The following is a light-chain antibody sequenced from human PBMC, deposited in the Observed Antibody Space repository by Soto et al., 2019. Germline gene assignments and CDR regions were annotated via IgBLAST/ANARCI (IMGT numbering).Light chain of an antibody. J-gene: IGLJ1*01. CDR1: SSDIGGSKY. CDR2: EVT. V-gene: IGLV2-14*01. Sequence: QSALTQPASLSGSPGQSITISCTGTSSDIGGSKYVSWYQQHPGKAPKLMIYEVTYRPSGVSDRFSGSKSGNTASLTVSALQAEDEADYYCCSYAGSYTYVFGTGTKVTVL. CDR3: CSYAGSYTYV.